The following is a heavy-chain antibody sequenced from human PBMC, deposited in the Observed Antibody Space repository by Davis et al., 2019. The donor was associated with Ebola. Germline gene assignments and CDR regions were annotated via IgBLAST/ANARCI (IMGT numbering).Heavy chain of an antibody. J-gene: IGHJ4*02. CDR3: ARDHVPAFGIVGATWLDY. V-gene: IGHV3-30-3*01. Sequence: PGGSLRLSCAASGFTFSSYAMHWVRQAPGKGLEWVAVISYDGSNKYYADSVKGRFTISRDNSKNTLYLQMNSLRAEDTAVYYCARDHVPAFGIVGATWLDYWGQGTLVTVSS. D-gene: IGHD1-26*01. CDR1: GFTFSSYA. CDR2: ISYDGSNK.